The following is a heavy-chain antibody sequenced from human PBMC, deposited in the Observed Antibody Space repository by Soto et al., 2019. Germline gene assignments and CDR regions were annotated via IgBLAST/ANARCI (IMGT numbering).Heavy chain of an antibody. CDR1: GGSISSGDYY. CDR2: IYYSGST. CDR3: ARERVVVPVLYFDY. D-gene: IGHD3-22*01. Sequence: SETLSLTCTVSGGSISSGDYYWSWIRQPPGKGLEWIGYIYYSGSTYYNPSLKSRVTISVDTSKNQFSLKLSSVTAADTAVYYCARERVVVPVLYFDYWGQGTLVTVSS. J-gene: IGHJ4*02. V-gene: IGHV4-30-4*01.